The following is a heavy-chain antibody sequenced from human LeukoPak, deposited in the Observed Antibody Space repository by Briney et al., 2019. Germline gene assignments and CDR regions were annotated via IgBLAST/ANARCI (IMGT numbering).Heavy chain of an antibody. D-gene: IGHD2-8*02. CDR2: IKQDASDK. J-gene: IGHJ4*02. V-gene: IGHV3-7*01. CDR3: VRVTVDY. Sequence: PGGSLRLSCAASGFTFTNYWMSWVRQAPGKGLEWVASIKQDASDKYYVDSVKGRFTISRDNAKNSLFLQMISLRAEDTALYYCVRVTVDYWGQGILVTVSS. CDR1: GFTFTNYW.